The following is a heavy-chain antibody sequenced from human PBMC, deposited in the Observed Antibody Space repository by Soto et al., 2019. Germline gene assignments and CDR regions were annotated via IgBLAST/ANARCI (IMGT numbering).Heavy chain of an antibody. J-gene: IGHJ6*02. V-gene: IGHV4-30-4*01. Sequence: QVQLQESGPGLVKPSQTLSLTCTVSGCSISSGDYYWSWIRQPPGKGLEWIGYIYYSGSTHYNPFLKSRVIISVDTSMNQFSLKLSSVTAADTAVYYCARYAPFYYGMDVWGQGTTVTVSS. CDR1: GCSISSGDYY. CDR3: ARYAPFYYGMDV. CDR2: IYYSGST.